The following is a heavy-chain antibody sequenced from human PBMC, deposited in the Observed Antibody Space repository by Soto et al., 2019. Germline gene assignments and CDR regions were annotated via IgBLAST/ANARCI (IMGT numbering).Heavy chain of an antibody. D-gene: IGHD3-10*01. CDR2: ITTYNGNT. V-gene: IGHV1-18*01. CDR1: GYTFSSYG. CDR3: ARGVGSGTYYNQYNWFDP. Sequence: ASVKVACKGSGYTFSSYGMQWVRQAPGQRIEWMGWITTYNGNTNHAQKLQGRVTMTTDTSTSTAYMELSSLRSDDTAVYYCARGVGSGTYYNQYNWFDPWGQRTLVTVSS. J-gene: IGHJ5*02.